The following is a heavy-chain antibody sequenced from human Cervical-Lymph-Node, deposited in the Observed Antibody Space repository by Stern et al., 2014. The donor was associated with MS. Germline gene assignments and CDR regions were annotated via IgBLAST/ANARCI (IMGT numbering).Heavy chain of an antibody. D-gene: IGHD1-1*01. V-gene: IGHV3-53*01. CDR1: GFTVSRDY. CDR2: ITNVGST. CDR3: ARDTSSPERSDW. J-gene: IGHJ4*02. Sequence: EDQLVESGGGVIPPGGSLRLSCTASGFTVSRDYMTWVRQAPGQGLEWVSLITNVGSTFYTDAEKGRFTISRDDSKNTVYLHMTSLRAEDTAMYYCARDTSSPERSDWWGQGTLVTVSS.